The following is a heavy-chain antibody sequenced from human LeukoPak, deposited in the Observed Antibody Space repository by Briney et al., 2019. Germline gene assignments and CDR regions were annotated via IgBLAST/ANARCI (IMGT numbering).Heavy chain of an antibody. CDR1: GASVSGSAYY. CDR2: IYYSGST. J-gene: IGHJ4*02. V-gene: IGHV4-39*01. Sequence: SETLSLTCSVSGASVSGSAYYWGWIRQPPGKGLEWIGSIYYSGSTYYDPSLKSRVTISVDTSKNQFSLKLSSVTAADTAVYYCARSLRGYSYGYNYWGQGTLVTVSS. CDR3: ARSLRGYSYGYNY. D-gene: IGHD5-18*01.